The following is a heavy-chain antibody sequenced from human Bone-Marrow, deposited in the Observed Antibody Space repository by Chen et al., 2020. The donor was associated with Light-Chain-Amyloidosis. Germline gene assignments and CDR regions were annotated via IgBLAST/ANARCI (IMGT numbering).Heavy chain of an antibody. V-gene: IGHV7-4-1*02. D-gene: IGHD7-27*01. CDR3: ARDPWGAGSAFDV. CDR2: INTNTGRP. CDR1: GYRFSDYS. Sequence: QVQLVQSGSELRRPGASVNISCKLSGYRFSDYSLNWVQQTPGHGLEFMGWINTNTGRPTYAQGFTGRFVFSVDTSVSTAYLHITDLKSEDTGTYYCARDPWGAGSAFDVWGRGTHVTVSA. J-gene: IGHJ3*01.